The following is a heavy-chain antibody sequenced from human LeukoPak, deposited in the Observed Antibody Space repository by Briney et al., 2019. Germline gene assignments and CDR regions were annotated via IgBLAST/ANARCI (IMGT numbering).Heavy chain of an antibody. CDR3: ASQDRLIVVVVGATVSSDCGMDV. D-gene: IGHD2-15*01. V-gene: IGHV3-30-3*01. Sequence: GRSLRLSCAASGFTFSTYAMHWVRQAPGKGLEWVAVISYDGSNKYYADSVKGRFTIPRDNSKNTLYLQMNSLRAEDTAVYYCASQDRLIVVVVGATVSSDCGMDVWGQGTTVTVSS. J-gene: IGHJ6*02. CDR1: GFTFSTYA. CDR2: ISYDGSNK.